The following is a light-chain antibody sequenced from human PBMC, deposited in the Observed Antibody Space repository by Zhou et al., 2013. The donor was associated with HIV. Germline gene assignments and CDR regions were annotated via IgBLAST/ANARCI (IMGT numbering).Light chain of an antibody. CDR1: QSVSSY. J-gene: IGKJ1*01. CDR2: GAS. Sequence: EIVLTQSPGTLSVCRPGERATLSCRASQSVSSYLAWNQQKPGQAPRLLIYGASNRATGIPDRFSGSGSGTEFTLTISRLEPEDFAVYYCQQYSSLPWTFGQGXKVEIK. CDR3: QQYSSLPWT. V-gene: IGKV3-20*01.